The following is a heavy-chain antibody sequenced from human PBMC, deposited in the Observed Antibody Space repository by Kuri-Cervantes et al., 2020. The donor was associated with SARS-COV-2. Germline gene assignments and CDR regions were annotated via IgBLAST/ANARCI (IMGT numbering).Heavy chain of an antibody. Sequence: GESLKISCAASGFTFSSYAMSWVRQAPGKGLEWVSAISGSGGSTYYADSVKGRFTISRDNSKNTLYLQMNSLRAEDTAVYYCARPGCSSTSCYYYYGMDVWGQGTTVTVSS. CDR1: GFTFSSYA. D-gene: IGHD2-2*01. J-gene: IGHJ6*02. CDR2: ISGSGGST. CDR3: ARPGCSSTSCYYYYGMDV. V-gene: IGHV3-23*01.